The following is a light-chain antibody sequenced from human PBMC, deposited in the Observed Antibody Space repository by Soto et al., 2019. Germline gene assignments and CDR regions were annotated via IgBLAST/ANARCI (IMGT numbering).Light chain of an antibody. CDR2: EAS. CDR1: QSVSNK. Sequence: DIVMTQSPATLSVVPGERITLSCRASQSVSNKLVWYQQKPGLAPRLLIYEASITATGIPARFSGSGSGTEFSLTINSLQSEDFAVYFCQQYHGWPHTFGQGTKVEIK. CDR3: QQYHGWPHT. J-gene: IGKJ2*01. V-gene: IGKV3-15*01.